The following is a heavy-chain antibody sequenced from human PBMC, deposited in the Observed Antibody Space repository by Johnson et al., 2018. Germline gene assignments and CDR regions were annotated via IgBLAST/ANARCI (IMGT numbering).Heavy chain of an antibody. CDR3: ARSAYYYHTGYFQH. CDR1: GGTFSSYA. D-gene: IGHD3-22*01. V-gene: IGHV1-69*01. J-gene: IGHJ1*01. CDR2: IIGMFGTA. Sequence: QVQLVETGAEVKKPGSSVKVSCKTSGGTFSSYAFSWVRQAPGQGLEWMGGIIGMFGTAHYAQKFQGRVTITADEFTSTAYMELSSLTPAGTAVYYCARSAYYYHTGYFQHWGQGTLVTVSS.